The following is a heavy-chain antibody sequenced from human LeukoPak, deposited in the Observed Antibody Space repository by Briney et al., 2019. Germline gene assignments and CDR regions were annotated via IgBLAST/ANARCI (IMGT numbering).Heavy chain of an antibody. CDR3: AKERIPARRSGFDY. V-gene: IGHV3-30*18. J-gene: IGHJ4*02. D-gene: IGHD6-6*01. CDR1: GFTFSSYG. Sequence: GGSLRLSCAASGFTFSSYGMHWVRQAPGKGLEWVAVISFDGGNKYYADSVKGRFTISRDNSKNTLYLQMNSLRAEDTAVYYCAKERIPARRSGFDYWGQGTLVTVSS. CDR2: ISFDGGNK.